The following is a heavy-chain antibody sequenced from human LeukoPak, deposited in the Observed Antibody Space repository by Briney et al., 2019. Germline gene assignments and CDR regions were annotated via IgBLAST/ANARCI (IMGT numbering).Heavy chain of an antibody. J-gene: IGHJ5*02. D-gene: IGHD3-3*01. V-gene: IGHV4-59*08. Sequence: SETLSLTCTVSGGSISSYYWSWIRQPPGKGLEWNGYIYYSGSTNYNPSLKSRVTISVDTSKNQFSLKLSSVTAADTAVYYCARHGSDYDFWSGYIRGNWFDPWGQGTLVTVSS. CDR1: GGSISSYY. CDR3: ARHGSDYDFWSGYIRGNWFDP. CDR2: IYYSGST.